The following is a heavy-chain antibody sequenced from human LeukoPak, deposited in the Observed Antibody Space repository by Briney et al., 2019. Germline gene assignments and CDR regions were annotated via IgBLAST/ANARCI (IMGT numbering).Heavy chain of an antibody. J-gene: IGHJ3*02. D-gene: IGHD2-15*01. CDR3: ATKGVVVVAAAWDAFDI. Sequence: PGGSLRLSCAASGFTFSSYGMHWVRQAPGKGLEWVAVISYDGSNKYYADSVKGRFTISRDNSKNTLYLQMNSLRAEDTAVYYCATKGVVVVAAAWDAFDIWGQGTMVTVSS. CDR2: ISYDGSNK. CDR1: GFTFSSYG. V-gene: IGHV3-30*03.